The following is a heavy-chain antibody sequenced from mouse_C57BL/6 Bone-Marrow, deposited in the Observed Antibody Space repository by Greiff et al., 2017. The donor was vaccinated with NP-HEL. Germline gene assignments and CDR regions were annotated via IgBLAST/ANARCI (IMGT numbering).Heavy chain of an antibody. V-gene: IGHV1-59*01. CDR1: GYTFTSYW. CDR2: IDPSDSYT. J-gene: IGHJ3*01. Sequence: QVQLQQSGAELVRPGTSVKLSCKASGYTFTSYWMHWVKQRPGQGLEWIGVIDPSDSYTNYNQKFKGKATLTVDTSSSTAYMQLSSLTSEDSAVYYCARGEYYGSSPWFAYWGQGTLVTVSA. D-gene: IGHD1-1*01. CDR3: ARGEYYGSSPWFAY.